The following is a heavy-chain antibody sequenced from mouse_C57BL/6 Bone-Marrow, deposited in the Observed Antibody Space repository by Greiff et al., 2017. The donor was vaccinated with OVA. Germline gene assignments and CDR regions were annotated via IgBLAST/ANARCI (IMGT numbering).Heavy chain of an antibody. V-gene: IGHV1-43*01. D-gene: IGHD1-1*01. CDR3: ADYYGSSPFAY. Sequence: VQLKQSGPELVKPGASVKISCKASGYSFTGYYMHWVKQSSETSLEWIGEINPSTGGTSYNQKFKGKATLTVDKSSSTAYMQLKSLTSEDSAVYDCADYYGSSPFAYWGQGTLVTVSA. CDR1: GYSFTGYY. J-gene: IGHJ3*01. CDR2: INPSTGGT.